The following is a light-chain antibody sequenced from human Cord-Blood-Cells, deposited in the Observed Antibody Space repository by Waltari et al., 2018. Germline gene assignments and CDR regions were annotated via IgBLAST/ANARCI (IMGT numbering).Light chain of an antibody. Sequence: QSALTQPPSASGSPGQSVTISCTGTSSDVGSYNRVSWYQQPPGTAPKPMIYEVSNRPSGVPDHFSGSKSGNTASLTISGLQAEDEADYYCSSYTSSSTVVFGGGTKLTVL. V-gene: IGLV2-18*02. CDR3: SSYTSSSTVV. CDR1: SSDVGSYNR. CDR2: EVS. J-gene: IGLJ2*01.